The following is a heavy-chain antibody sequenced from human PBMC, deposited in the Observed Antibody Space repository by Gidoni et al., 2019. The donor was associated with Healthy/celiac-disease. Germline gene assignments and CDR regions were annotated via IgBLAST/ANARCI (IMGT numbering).Heavy chain of an antibody. CDR1: GYTLPGYD. D-gene: IGHD6-13*01. V-gene: IGHV1-8*01. CDR2: RNPNSGNT. Sequence: QVQLVQYGAEVKKPGASVKGSCKASGYTLPGYDTNCVRQDTGQGLEWMGWRNPNSGNTGYAQKVQGRVTMTRNTSISTAYMELSSLRSEDTAVYYCARGEYSSSWYKDNWFDPWGQGTLVTVSS. CDR3: ARGEYSSSWYKDNWFDP. J-gene: IGHJ5*02.